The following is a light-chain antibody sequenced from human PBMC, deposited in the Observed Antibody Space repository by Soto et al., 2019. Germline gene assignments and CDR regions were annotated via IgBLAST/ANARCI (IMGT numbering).Light chain of an antibody. CDR3: SSYTSSSTLV. CDR2: EVS. V-gene: IGLV2-14*01. Sequence: QSALTHPASVSVAPGQSITISCTGTSSDVGGYNYVSWYQQHPGKAPKLMIYEVSNRPAGVSNRFSGSKSGNTASLTISGLQAEDEADYYCSSYTSSSTLVFGTGTKLTVL. J-gene: IGLJ1*01. CDR1: SSDVGGYNY.